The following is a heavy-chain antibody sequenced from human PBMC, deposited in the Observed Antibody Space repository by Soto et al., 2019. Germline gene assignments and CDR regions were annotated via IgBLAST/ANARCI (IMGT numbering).Heavy chain of an antibody. J-gene: IGHJ3*02. CDR2: ISSSSSYT. D-gene: IGHD6-6*01. V-gene: IGHV3-11*06. Sequence: PGGSLRLSCAASGFTFSDYYMSWIRQAPGKGLEWVSYISSSSSYTNYADSVKGRFTISRDNAKNSLYLQMNSLRAEDTAVYYCAREQLGEDAFDIWGQGTMVTVSS. CDR3: AREQLGEDAFDI. CDR1: GFTFSDYY.